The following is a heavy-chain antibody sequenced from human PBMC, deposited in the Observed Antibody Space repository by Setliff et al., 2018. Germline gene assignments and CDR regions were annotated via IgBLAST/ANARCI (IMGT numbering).Heavy chain of an antibody. D-gene: IGHD6-6*01. V-gene: IGHV3-7*03. CDR1: GFTFSNYW. CDR2: IKQDGSEK. CDR3: ASTQRGTSSEC. Sequence: GGSLRLSCAASGFTFSNYWMSWVRQAPGKGPEWVANIKQDGSEKYYVDSVKGRFTISRDNAKNSLYLQMNSLRAEDTAVYYCASTQRGTSSECWGQGTLVTVSS. J-gene: IGHJ4*02.